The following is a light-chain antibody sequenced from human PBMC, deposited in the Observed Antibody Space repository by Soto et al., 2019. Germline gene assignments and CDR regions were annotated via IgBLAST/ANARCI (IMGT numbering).Light chain of an antibody. Sequence: QSVLTQPPSVSGAPGQRVTISCTGSGSNIGAGYDVHWYQQLPGTAPKLLIYGNSNRPSGVPDRFSGSKSGTSASLAITGLQAEDEADYYCQSYDSSLSGSGGFGGGTKLTVL. CDR3: QSYDSSLSGSGG. CDR1: GSNIGAGYD. CDR2: GNS. J-gene: IGLJ2*01. V-gene: IGLV1-40*01.